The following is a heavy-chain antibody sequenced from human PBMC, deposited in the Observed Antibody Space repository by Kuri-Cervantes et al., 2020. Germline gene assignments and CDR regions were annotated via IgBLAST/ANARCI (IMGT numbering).Heavy chain of an antibody. CDR1: GFTFSSYS. Sequence: GGSLRLSCAASGFTFSSYSMNWVRQAPGKGLEWVSYISSSSSTIYYADSVKGRFTISRDNAKNSLYLQMNSLRAEDTAVYYCARDGESSGWYSNYYYYMDVWGQGTMVTVSS. J-gene: IGHJ6*03. CDR3: ARDGESSGWYSNYYYYMDV. D-gene: IGHD6-19*01. CDR2: ISSSSSTI. V-gene: IGHV3-48*04.